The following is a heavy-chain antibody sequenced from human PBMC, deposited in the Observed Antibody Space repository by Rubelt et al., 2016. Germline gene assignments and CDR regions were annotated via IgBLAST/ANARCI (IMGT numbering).Heavy chain of an antibody. J-gene: IGHJ4*02. CDR2: ISWDGGST. CDR1: GFTFDDYA. D-gene: IGHD1-26*01. V-gene: IGHV3-43D*03. Sequence: VDPGGSLRLSCAASGFTFDDYAMHWVRQAPGKGLEWVSLISWDGGSTYYADSVKGRFTISRDNAKNSLYLQMNSLRAEDTAVYYCARDKQVGATYFDFWGRGTLVTVSS. CDR3: ARDKQVGATYFDF.